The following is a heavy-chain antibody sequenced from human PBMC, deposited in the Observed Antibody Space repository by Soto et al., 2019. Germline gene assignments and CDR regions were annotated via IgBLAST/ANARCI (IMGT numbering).Heavy chain of an antibody. J-gene: IGHJ6*02. CDR2: IYYSGST. D-gene: IGHD4-4*01. Sequence: SETLSLTCTVSGGSISSGGYYWSWIRQHPGKGLEWIGYIYYSGSTYYNPSLKSRVTISVDTSKNQFSLKLSSVTAADTAVYYCARDRYSNYYYYYGIDAWGQGTTVTVSS. CDR1: GGSISSGGYY. V-gene: IGHV4-31*03. CDR3: ARDRYSNYYYYYGIDA.